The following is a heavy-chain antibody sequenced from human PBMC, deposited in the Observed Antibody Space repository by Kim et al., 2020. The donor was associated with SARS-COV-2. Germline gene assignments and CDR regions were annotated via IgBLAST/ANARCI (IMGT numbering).Heavy chain of an antibody. CDR2: MNPNTGNT. D-gene: IGHD4-17*01. J-gene: IGHJ5*02. Sequence: ASVKVSCKASGYTFTSYDINWVRQATGQGLEWMGWMNPNTGNTGYAQKFQGRVTMTRNTSISTAYMELSSLRSEDTAVYYCARGVRSPYGDYNCFDPWGQGTMVTVSS. V-gene: IGHV1-8*01. CDR3: ARGVRSPYGDYNCFDP. CDR1: GYTFTSYD.